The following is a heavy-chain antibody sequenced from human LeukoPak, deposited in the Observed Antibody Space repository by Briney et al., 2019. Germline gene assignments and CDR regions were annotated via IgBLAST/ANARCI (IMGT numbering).Heavy chain of an antibody. CDR3: ARSIAVAGTSD. V-gene: IGHV1-2*02. CDR2: INPNSGGT. D-gene: IGHD6-19*01. J-gene: IGHJ4*02. CDR1: GYTFTGYY. Sequence: ASVKVSCKASGYTFTGYYMHWVRQAPGQGLEWMGWINPNSGGTNYAQKFQGRVTITADKSTSTAYMELSSLRSEDTAVYYCARSIAVAGTSDWGQGTLVTVSS.